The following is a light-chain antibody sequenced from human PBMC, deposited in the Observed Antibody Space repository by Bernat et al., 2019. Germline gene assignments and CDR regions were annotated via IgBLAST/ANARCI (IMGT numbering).Light chain of an antibody. V-gene: IGLV8-61*01. J-gene: IGLJ3*02. CDR1: SGAVSKNYY. Sequence: QTVVTQEPSFSVSPGGTVTLTCGLRSGAVSKNYYPSWYQQTPGQAPRTLIYSTEARSSGVPGRFSGSVLGNKAALTITGAQADDESDYYCVLYMGDGIWVFGGGTKLTVL. CDR3: VLYMGDGIWV. CDR2: STE.